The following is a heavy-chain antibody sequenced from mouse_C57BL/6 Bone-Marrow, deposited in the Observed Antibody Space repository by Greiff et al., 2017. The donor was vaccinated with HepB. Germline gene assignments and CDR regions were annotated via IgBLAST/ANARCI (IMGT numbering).Heavy chain of an antibody. D-gene: IGHD1-1*01. CDR2: INPSSGYT. V-gene: IGHV1-7*01. CDR3: AHGSSYGYAMDY. CDR1: GFNIKDYY. Sequence: QVQLQQSGAELVRPGASVKLSCTASGFNIKDYYMHWVKQRPGQGLEWIGYINPSSGYTKYNQKFKDKATLTADKSSSTAYMQLSSLTYEDSAVYYCAHGSSYGYAMDYWGQGTSVTVSS. J-gene: IGHJ4*01.